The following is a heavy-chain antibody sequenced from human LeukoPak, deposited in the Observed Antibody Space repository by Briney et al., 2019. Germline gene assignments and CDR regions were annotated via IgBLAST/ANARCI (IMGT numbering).Heavy chain of an antibody. Sequence: KPSETLSLTCTVSGGSISSSSYYWGWIRQPPGKGLEWIGSIYYSGSTYYNPSLKSRVTILVDTSKNQFSLTLNSVTAADTAVYYCARDPLRPDVYYYYVDVWGKGTTVTVSS. J-gene: IGHJ6*03. V-gene: IGHV4-39*07. CDR2: IYYSGST. CDR1: GGSISSSSYY. CDR3: ARDPLRPDVYYYYVDV.